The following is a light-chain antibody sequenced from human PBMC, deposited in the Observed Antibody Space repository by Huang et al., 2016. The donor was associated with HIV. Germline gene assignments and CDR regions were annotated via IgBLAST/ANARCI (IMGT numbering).Light chain of an antibody. CDR2: GAA. CDR1: QTIDTN. J-gene: IGKJ1*01. CDR3: HQYNDWPPWT. Sequence: EIVMTQSPATLSVSPGERAILLCRASQTIDTNVAWYQQKPGQAPRLLIFGAATRANGISARLTGGGSETEFTLTINSVQSEDVAMYYCHQYNDWPPWTFGQGTRVEI. V-gene: IGKV3-15*01.